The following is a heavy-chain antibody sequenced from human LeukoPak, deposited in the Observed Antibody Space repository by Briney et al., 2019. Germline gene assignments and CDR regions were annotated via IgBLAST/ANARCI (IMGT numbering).Heavy chain of an antibody. J-gene: IGHJ3*02. CDR3: ARETIYAFDI. CDR1: GGSIGSDY. CDR2: IYYTGST. Sequence: PSETLSLTCTVSGGSIGSDYWTWIRQPPGKGLEYIGYIYYTGSTNYNPSLKSRVTISVDTSKNQFSLKLSSVTAADTAVYYCARETIYAFDIWGQGTMVTVSS. V-gene: IGHV4-59*01.